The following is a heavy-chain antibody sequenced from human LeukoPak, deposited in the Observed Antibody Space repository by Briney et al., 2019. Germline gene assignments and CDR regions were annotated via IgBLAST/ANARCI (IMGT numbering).Heavy chain of an antibody. J-gene: IGHJ3*01. V-gene: IGHV3-11*01. D-gene: IGHD2-15*01. Sequence: GGSLRLSCAASGFIFSEYYMTWIRQVPGKGLQWLSYISSSADTIYYADSVQGRLTVSRDNAKNSLYLQLNNLRPEDTAVYYCATTVGYLGGLYAFDLWGQGTLVTVSS. CDR3: ATTVGYLGGLYAFDL. CDR2: ISSSADTI. CDR1: GFIFSEYY.